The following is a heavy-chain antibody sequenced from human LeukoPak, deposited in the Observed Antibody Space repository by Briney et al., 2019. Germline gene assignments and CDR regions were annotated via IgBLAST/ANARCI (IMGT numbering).Heavy chain of an antibody. V-gene: IGHV3-48*01. CDR1: GFTFSSYS. Sequence: TGGSLRLSCAASGFTFSSYSMNWVRQAPGKGLEWVSYISSSSSTIYYADSVKGRFTISRDNAKNSLYLQMNSLRAEDTAVYYCASFGGYDSSGYYFDYWGQGTLVTVSS. J-gene: IGHJ4*02. CDR3: ASFGGYDSSGYYFDY. D-gene: IGHD3-22*01. CDR2: ISSSSSTI.